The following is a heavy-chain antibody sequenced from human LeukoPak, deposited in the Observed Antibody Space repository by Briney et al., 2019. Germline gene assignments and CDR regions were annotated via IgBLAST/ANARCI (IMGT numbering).Heavy chain of an antibody. J-gene: IGHJ6*02. Sequence: PGGSLRLSCAASGFTVSSNYMSWVRQAPGKGLEWVANIKQDGSEKYYVDSVKGRFTISRDNAKNSLYLQMNSLRAEDTAVYYCARESAAKDLYYYYGMDVWGQGTTVTVSS. CDR2: IKQDGSEK. CDR1: GFTVSSNY. CDR3: ARESAAKDLYYYYGMDV. D-gene: IGHD2-15*01. V-gene: IGHV3-7*01.